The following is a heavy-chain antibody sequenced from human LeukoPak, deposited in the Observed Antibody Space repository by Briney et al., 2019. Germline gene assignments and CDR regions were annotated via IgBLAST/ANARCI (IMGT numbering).Heavy chain of an antibody. CDR1: GFTFSRFW. D-gene: IGHD2-2*01. J-gene: IGHJ4*02. V-gene: IGHV3-7*01. CDR2: IKLDGSGK. Sequence: GGSLRLSCAASGFTFSRFWMSWVRQAPGKGLEWVANIKLDGSGKYYVDSVKGRFTISRDNAKSSLYLQMNSLRAEDTAVYYCARGGYCSSTSCYCDYWGQGALVTVSS. CDR3: ARGGYCSSTSCYCDY.